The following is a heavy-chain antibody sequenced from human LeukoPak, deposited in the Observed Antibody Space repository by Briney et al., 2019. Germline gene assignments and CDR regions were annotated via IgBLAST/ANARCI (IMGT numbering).Heavy chain of an antibody. J-gene: IGHJ4*02. CDR1: VESFSGHY. CDR2: INHSGTT. CDR3: AREIYDSGGYRVSYFDY. Sequence: SETLSLTCAVYVESFSGHYWSWIRQPPGKGLEWIGEINHSGTTNYNPSLKSRVTISTDISKNQFSLKLSSVTAADTAVYYCAREIYDSGGYRVSYFDYWGQGTLVTVSS. V-gene: IGHV4-34*01. D-gene: IGHD3-22*01.